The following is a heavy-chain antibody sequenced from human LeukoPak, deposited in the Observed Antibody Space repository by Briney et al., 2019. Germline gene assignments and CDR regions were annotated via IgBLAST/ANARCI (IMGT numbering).Heavy chain of an antibody. CDR1: GGSISSSSYG. V-gene: IGHV4-39*01. Sequence: KPSETLSLTCTVSGGSISSSSYGWGWIRQPRGKGLEWILTFYYLRSTYYSPSLKSRVTISLDTSNDQFSLKLISVTAADTAVYYCARDISGGSHVFDIWGQGTMVTVSS. CDR2: FYYLRST. D-gene: IGHD3-3*02. J-gene: IGHJ3*02. CDR3: ARDISGGSHVFDI.